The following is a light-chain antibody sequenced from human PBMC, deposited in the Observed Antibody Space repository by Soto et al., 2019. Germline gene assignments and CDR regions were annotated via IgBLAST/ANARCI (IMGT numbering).Light chain of an antibody. Sequence: DIQMTQSPSSLSASVGAGVPITCRASQDIIRHLNWYQHKPGRAPRLLIYAASTLQSGVPSRFTGSGSGTEFTLTISGLQPEDFATYYCQHSYTVPIAFGQGTRLEIK. J-gene: IGKJ5*01. CDR3: QHSYTVPIA. V-gene: IGKV1-39*01. CDR2: AAS. CDR1: QDIIRH.